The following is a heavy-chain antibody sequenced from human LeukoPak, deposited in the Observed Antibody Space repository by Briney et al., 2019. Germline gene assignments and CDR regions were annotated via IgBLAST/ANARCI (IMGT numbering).Heavy chain of an antibody. CDR2: MNPNSGNT. J-gene: IGHJ4*02. Sequence: ASVKVSCKASGYTFTSYDINWVRQATGQGLEWMGWMNPNSGNTGYAQKFQGRVTITRNTSISTAYMELSSLRSEDTAVYYCARGERYYDFWSGYYTGKDYFDYWGQGTLVTVSS. CDR3: ARGERYYDFWSGYYTGKDYFDY. CDR1: GYTFTSYD. D-gene: IGHD3-3*01. V-gene: IGHV1-8*03.